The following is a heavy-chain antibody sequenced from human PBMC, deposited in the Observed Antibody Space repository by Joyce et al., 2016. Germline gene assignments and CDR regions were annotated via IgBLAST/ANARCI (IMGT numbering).Heavy chain of an antibody. CDR3: ARDGGMVRGVLML. V-gene: IGHV4-31*03. J-gene: IGHJ4*02. CDR2: IYHTGST. D-gene: IGHD3-10*01. Sequence: QEQLQESGPGLVKPSQTLSLTCTVSGGSVTNGGFYWTWIRQHPGKGLEFLGYIYHTGSTLYNPSLSSRLTMSIDTSKNQFSLSLNSVTAADTAVYYCARDGGMVRGVLMLWGQGTLVTVSS. CDR1: GGSVTNGGFY.